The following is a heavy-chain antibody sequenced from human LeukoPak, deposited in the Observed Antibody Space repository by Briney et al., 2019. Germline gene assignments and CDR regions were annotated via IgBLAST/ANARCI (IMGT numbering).Heavy chain of an antibody. V-gene: IGHV3-30*18. CDR2: ISYDGSNK. CDR3: AKDRAGAFDI. CDR1: GFTFSSYG. D-gene: IGHD6-13*01. J-gene: IGHJ3*02. Sequence: GRSLRLSCAASGFTFSSYGMHWVRQAPGKGLEWVAVISYDGSNKYYADSVKGRFTISRDNSKNTLYLQMNSLRAEDTAVSYCAKDRAGAFDIWGQGTMVTVSS.